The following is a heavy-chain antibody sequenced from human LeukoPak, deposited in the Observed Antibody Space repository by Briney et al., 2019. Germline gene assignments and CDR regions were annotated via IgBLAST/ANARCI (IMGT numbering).Heavy chain of an antibody. CDR3: ARYLDYGGNSRVFQH. D-gene: IGHD4-23*01. J-gene: IGHJ1*01. CDR2: IYYSGST. CDR1: GGFISSSSYY. V-gene: IGHV4-39*07. Sequence: PSETLSLTCTVSGGFISSSSYYWGWIRQPQGKGLEWIGSIYYSGSTYYNPSLKSRITISINTTKNQFSLKLSSVTAADTAVYYCARYLDYGGNSRVFQHWGQGTLVTVSS.